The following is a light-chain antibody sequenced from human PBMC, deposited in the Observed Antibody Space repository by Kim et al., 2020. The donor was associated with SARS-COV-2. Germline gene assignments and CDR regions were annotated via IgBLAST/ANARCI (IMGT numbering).Light chain of an antibody. V-gene: IGLV9-49*01. CDR3: GADHGSGSNFVVV. Sequence: CTLSSGYSKFKVDWYQQRPGKGPRFVMRVGTGGIVGSKGDGIPDRFSVLGSGLNRYLTIKNIQEEDESDYHCGADHGSGSNFVVVFGGGTQLTVL. CDR2: VGTGGIVG. CDR1: SGYSKFK. J-gene: IGLJ2*01.